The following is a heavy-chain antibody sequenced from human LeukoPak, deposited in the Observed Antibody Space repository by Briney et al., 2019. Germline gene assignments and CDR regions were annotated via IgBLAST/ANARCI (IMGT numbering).Heavy chain of an antibody. D-gene: IGHD2-21*01. CDR1: GFTFSSYA. CDR2: IKSKTDGGTT. Sequence: GGSLRLSCAASGFTFSSYAMSWVRQAPGKGLEWVGRIKSKTDGGTTDYAAPVKGRFTISRDDSKNTLYLQMNSLKTEDTAVYYCTTDLVIYDAFDIWGQGTMVTVSS. J-gene: IGHJ3*02. V-gene: IGHV3-15*01. CDR3: TTDLVIYDAFDI.